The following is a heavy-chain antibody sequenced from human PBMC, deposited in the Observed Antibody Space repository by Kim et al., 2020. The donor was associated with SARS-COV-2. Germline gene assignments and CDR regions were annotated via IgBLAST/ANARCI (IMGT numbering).Heavy chain of an antibody. CDR2: IYHSGST. Sequence: SETLSLTCAVSGGSISSSNRWSWVRQPPGKGLEWIGEIYHSGSTNYNPSLKSRVTISVDKSKNQFSLKLSSVTAADTAVYYCARARTTVRNFDYWGQGTLVTVSS. D-gene: IGHD4-17*01. CDR1: GGSISSSNR. J-gene: IGHJ4*02. CDR3: ARARTTVRNFDY. V-gene: IGHV4-4*02.